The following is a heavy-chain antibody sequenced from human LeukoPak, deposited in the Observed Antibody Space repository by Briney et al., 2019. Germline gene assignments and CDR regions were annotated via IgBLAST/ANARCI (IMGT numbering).Heavy chain of an antibody. J-gene: IGHJ4*02. CDR2: IRPDGAEK. V-gene: IGHV3-7*01. CDR3: VRERAGFDC. CDR1: GFIFSDYW. Sequence: GGSLRLSCAASGFIFSDYWMSWVRQTPGKGLEWVAKIRPDGAEKHYVDSVKGRFTFSRDNALNSMYLQMNSLRAEDSAIYYCVRERAGFDCWGQGTLVTVSS.